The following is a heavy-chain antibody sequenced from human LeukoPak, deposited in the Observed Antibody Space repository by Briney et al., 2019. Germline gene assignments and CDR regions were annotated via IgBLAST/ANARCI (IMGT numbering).Heavy chain of an antibody. D-gene: IGHD3-10*01. J-gene: IGHJ4*02. Sequence: GGSLRLSCAASGFTFSSYAMCWVRQAPGKGLEWVSAISGSGGSTYYADSVKGRFTISRDNSKNTLYLQMNSLRAEDTAVYYCVRNYGSGSYFYFDYWGQGTLVTVSS. CDR1: GFTFSSYA. V-gene: IGHV3-23*01. CDR2: ISGSGGST. CDR3: VRNYGSGSYFYFDY.